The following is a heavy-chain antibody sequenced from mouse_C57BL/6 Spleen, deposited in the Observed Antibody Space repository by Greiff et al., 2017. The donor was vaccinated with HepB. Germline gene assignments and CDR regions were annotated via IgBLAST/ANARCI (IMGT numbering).Heavy chain of an antibody. V-gene: IGHV5-16*01. CDR2: INYDGSST. Sequence: DVKLVESEGGLVQPGSSMKLSCTASGFTFSDYYMAWVRQVPEKGLEWVANINYDGSSTYYLDSLKSRFIISRDNAKNILYLQMSSLKSEDTATYYCAREGRDYRDFDYWGQGTTLTVSS. CDR3: AREGRDYRDFDY. CDR1: GFTFSDYY. D-gene: IGHD2-12*01. J-gene: IGHJ2*01.